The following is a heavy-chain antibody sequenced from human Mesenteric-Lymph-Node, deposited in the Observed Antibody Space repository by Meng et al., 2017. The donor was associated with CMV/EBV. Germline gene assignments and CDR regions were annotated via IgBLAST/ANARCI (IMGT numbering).Heavy chain of an antibody. CDR3: ARMNYYDSSGYYFDY. CDR2: VYHSGST. Sequence: SGDSISSGCSWSWIRQPPGKGLEWIGYVYHSGSTSYNPSLKSRVTISVDRPKNQFSLKLTSVNAADTAVYYCARMNYYDSSGYYFDYWGQGTLVTVSS. CDR1: GDSISSGCS. V-gene: IGHV4-30-2*01. D-gene: IGHD3-22*01. J-gene: IGHJ4*02.